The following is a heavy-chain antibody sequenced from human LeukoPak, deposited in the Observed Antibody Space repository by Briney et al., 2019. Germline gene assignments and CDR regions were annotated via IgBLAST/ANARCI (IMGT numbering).Heavy chain of an antibody. Sequence: SETLSLTCIVSGGSIANYYWRWHPQPAGKGLEWIGRFFTGGSSYYNPSLESRVTMSVDTSKNQFSLRLTSVTAADTAVYYCARGSGVAVGMDVWGQGTTVTVSS. CDR3: ARGSGVAVGMDV. CDR1: GGSIANYY. J-gene: IGHJ6*02. V-gene: IGHV4-4*07. D-gene: IGHD6-19*01. CDR2: FFTGGSS.